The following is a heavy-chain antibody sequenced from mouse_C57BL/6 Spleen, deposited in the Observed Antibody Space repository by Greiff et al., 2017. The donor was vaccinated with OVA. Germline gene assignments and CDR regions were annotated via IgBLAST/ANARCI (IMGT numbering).Heavy chain of an antibody. Sequence: EVKVVESGGGLVQPGESLKLSCESNEYEFPSHDMSWVRKTPEKRLELVAAINSDGGSTYYPDTMERRFIISRDNTKKTLYLQMSSLRSEDTALYYCARQETAQAWFAYWGQGTLVTVSA. CDR3: ARQETAQAWFAY. V-gene: IGHV5-2*01. J-gene: IGHJ3*01. D-gene: IGHD3-2*02. CDR1: EYEFPSHD. CDR2: INSDGGST.